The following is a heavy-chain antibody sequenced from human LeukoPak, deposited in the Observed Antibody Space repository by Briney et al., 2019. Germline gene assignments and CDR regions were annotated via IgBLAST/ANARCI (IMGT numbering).Heavy chain of an antibody. CDR3: ARDNYYDSSGYYYEYFQH. D-gene: IGHD3-22*01. CDR2: INPSGGST. CDR1: GYTFTSYY. V-gene: IGHV1-46*01. J-gene: IGHJ1*01. Sequence: ASVKVSCKASGYTFTSYYMHWVRQAPGQGLEWMGIINPSGGSTSYAQKFQGRVTMARDTSTSTLYMELSSLRSEDTAVYYCARDNYYDSSGYYYEYFQHWGQGTLVTVSS.